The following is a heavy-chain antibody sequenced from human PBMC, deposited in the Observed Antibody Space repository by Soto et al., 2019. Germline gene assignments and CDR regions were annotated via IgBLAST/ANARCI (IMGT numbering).Heavy chain of an antibody. D-gene: IGHD5-12*01. CDR3: AKGGPTFLNWFGP. CDR1: GFTFSSYA. V-gene: IGHV3-23*01. CDR2: ISNSGHSA. J-gene: IGHJ5*02. Sequence: GGSLRLSCAASGFTFSSYAMNWVRQAPGKGLEWISVISNSGHSASYADSVKGRFTISRDNSKNTLYLQIKSLRAEDTAAYYCAKGGPTFLNWFGPWGQGTLVTVSS.